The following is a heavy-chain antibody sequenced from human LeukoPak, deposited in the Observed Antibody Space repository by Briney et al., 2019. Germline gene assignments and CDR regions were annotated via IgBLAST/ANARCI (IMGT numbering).Heavy chain of an antibody. D-gene: IGHD6-13*01. Sequence: SVKVSCKASGGTVSSYAISWVRQAPGQGLEWMGGSIPIFGTANYAQKFQGRVTITADESTSTAYMELRSLRSEDTAVYYCATGRWNSSSWGDYWGQGTLVPVSS. CDR1: GGTVSSYA. J-gene: IGHJ4*02. V-gene: IGHV1-69*13. CDR2: SIPIFGTA. CDR3: ATGRWNSSSWGDY.